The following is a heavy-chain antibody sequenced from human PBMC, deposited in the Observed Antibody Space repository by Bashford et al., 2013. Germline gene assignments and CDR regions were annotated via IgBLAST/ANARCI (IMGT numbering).Heavy chain of an antibody. Sequence: VRHGLQGKGLEWVAVIWSDATNRYYGDSVKDRFTISRDDSKNMLFLQMNSLRAEDTAVYYCASGLRGSGTYEYWGQGTLVTVSS. J-gene: IGHJ4*02. D-gene: IGHD3-10*01. V-gene: IGHV3-33*01. CDR3: ASGLRGSGTYEY. CDR2: IWSDATNR.